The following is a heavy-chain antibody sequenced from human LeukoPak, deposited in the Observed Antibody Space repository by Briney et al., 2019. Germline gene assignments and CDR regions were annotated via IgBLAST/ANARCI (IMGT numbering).Heavy chain of an antibody. CDR1: GFTFSSYS. CDR2: ISSSSSYI. J-gene: IGHJ6*04. CDR3: AELGTTMIGGV. V-gene: IGHV3-21*01. Sequence: GGSLRLSCAASGFTFSSYSMNWVRQAPGKGLEWVSSISSSSSYIYYADSVKGRFTISRDNAKNSLYLQMNSLRAEDTAVYYCAELGTTMIGGVWGKGTTVTISS. D-gene: IGHD3-10*02.